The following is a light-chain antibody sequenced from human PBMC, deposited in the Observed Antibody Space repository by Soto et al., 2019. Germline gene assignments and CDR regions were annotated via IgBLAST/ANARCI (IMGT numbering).Light chain of an antibody. CDR1: QSVSSN. V-gene: IGKV3-15*01. CDR3: QQFNNYPFIT. Sequence: EIVMTQSPATLSVSPGERATLSCRASQSVSSNLAWYQQKPGQAPRLLIYGASTRASGIPARFSGSGSGTEFTLTISSLQSEDFATYYCQQFNNYPFITFGQGTRLEIK. J-gene: IGKJ5*01. CDR2: GAS.